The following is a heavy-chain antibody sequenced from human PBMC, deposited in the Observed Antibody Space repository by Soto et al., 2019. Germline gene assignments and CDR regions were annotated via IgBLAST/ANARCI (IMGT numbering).Heavy chain of an antibody. CDR3: AGDPDSHYIDSQAYSYP. CDR2: IIPIIGII. CDR1: GGTFSTYT. D-gene: IGHD3-22*01. J-gene: IGHJ5*02. Sequence: QVQLVQSGAEVKKPGSSVKVSCKASGGTFSTYTITWVRQAPGQGLEWMGRIIPIIGIINYAQKFQGRVTITADKFTGTADMEQTRRGSDDTAVYYCAGDPDSHYIDSQAYSYPWGQGTLVTVSS. V-gene: IGHV1-69*08.